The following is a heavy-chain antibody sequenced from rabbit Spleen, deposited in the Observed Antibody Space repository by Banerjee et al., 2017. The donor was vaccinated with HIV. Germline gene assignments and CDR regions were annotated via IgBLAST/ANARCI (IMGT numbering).Heavy chain of an antibody. CDR1: GFDLSRYYH. CDR2: IEGGSSAFS. Sequence: QEQLEESGGDLVKPGASLTLTCKASGFDLSRYYHMCWVRQAPGKGLEWIACIEGGSSAFSYFASWAKGRFTCSKTSSTTVTLQMTSLTAADTATYFCARDSGSSFSSYGMDLWGQGTLVTVS. V-gene: IGHV1S45*01. J-gene: IGHJ6*01. CDR3: ARDSGSSFSSYGMDL. D-gene: IGHD8-1*01.